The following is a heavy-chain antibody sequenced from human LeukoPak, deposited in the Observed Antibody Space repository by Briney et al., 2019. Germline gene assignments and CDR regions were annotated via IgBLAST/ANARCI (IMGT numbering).Heavy chain of an antibody. V-gene: IGHV3-30*02. CDR1: GFIFSNYG. D-gene: IGHD2-2*01. Sequence: GGSLRLSCAASGFIFSNYGMHWVRQAPGKGLEWVAFIRYDGSKKYYADSVKGRFTISRDNSKNTLYLQMNSLRAEDTAVYYCARVVPAVTFDYWGQGTLVTVSS. CDR2: IRYDGSKK. CDR3: ARVVPAVTFDY. J-gene: IGHJ4*02.